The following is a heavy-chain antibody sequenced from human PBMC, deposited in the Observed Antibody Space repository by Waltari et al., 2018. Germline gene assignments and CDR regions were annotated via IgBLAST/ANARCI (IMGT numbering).Heavy chain of an antibody. V-gene: IGHV1-69*02. Sequence: QVQLVQSGAEVKQPGSSVKVSCKSSGGPFSSVGLHWLRQAPGQGLEWRGKISPMPGITAYEQKFQGRLRITADRSTTTGYMELRSLGSEDTAIYYCARRVSTKGAFEVWGRGTLVTVSP. J-gene: IGHJ3*01. CDR2: ISPMPGIT. CDR1: GGPFSSVG. D-gene: IGHD5-12*01. CDR3: ARRVSTKGAFEV.